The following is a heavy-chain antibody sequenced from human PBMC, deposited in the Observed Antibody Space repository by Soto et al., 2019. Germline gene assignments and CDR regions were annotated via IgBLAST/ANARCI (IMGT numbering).Heavy chain of an antibody. CDR2: IYDSGST. Sequence: PSETLSLTCAVSGGSVSSGSYYWSWIRQPPGKGLEWIGEIYDSGSTNYNPSLKSRVTISVDKSKNQFSLKLTSVTAADTAVYYCARWAYCSSTSCYAFDYWGQGTLVTVSS. D-gene: IGHD2-2*01. CDR3: ARWAYCSSTSCYAFDY. CDR1: GGSVSSGSYY. V-gene: IGHV4-61*01. J-gene: IGHJ4*02.